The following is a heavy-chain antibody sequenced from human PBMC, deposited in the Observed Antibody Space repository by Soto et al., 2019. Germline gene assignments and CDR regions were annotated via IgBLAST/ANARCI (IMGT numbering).Heavy chain of an antibody. V-gene: IGHV4-31*03. CDR3: ARGPNPMIRGVVISTFEF. CDR2: LYYTGST. D-gene: IGHD3-10*01. J-gene: IGHJ4*02. Sequence: PSETLSLTCTVSGDSISIGGYYWTWIRQHPTKGMEWIGYLYYTGSTFYNPSLRSRVTMSADTSKNEFYLKLRSVTDADRAVYYCARGPNPMIRGVVISTFEFWGQGSLVTVSS. CDR1: GDSISIGGYY.